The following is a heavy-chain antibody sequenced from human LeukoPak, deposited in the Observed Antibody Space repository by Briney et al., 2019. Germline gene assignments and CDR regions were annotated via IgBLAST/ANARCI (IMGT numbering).Heavy chain of an antibody. Sequence: PSQTLSLTCTVSGGSISSGDYYWSWIRQPPGKGLEWIGYIYYSGSTYYNPSLESRVTISVDTSKNQFSLKLSSVTAADTAVYYCARAPGYSDAFDIWGQGTMVTVSS. D-gene: IGHD5-24*01. V-gene: IGHV4-30-4*01. J-gene: IGHJ3*02. CDR2: IYYSGST. CDR3: ARAPGYSDAFDI. CDR1: GGSISSGDYY.